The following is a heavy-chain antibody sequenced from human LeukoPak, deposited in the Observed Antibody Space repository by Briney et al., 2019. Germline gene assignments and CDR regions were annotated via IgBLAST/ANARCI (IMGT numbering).Heavy chain of an antibody. Sequence: GRSLRLSCAASGFTFSSYGMHWVRQAPGKGLEWVAVIWYDGSNKYYADSVKGRFTISRDNSKNTLYLQMNSLRAEDTAVYYCARAHNYGSGSYYQYFQHWGQGTLVTVSS. V-gene: IGHV3-33*01. CDR3: ARAHNYGSGSYYQYFQH. J-gene: IGHJ1*01. CDR2: IWYDGSNK. CDR1: GFTFSSYG. D-gene: IGHD3-10*01.